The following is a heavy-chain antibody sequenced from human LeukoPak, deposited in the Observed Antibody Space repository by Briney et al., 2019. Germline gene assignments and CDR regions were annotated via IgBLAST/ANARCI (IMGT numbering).Heavy chain of an antibody. CDR2: ISGSGGST. D-gene: IGHD3-10*01. CDR3: AKRPKTYGSGSYYAYYFDY. V-gene: IGHV3-23*01. J-gene: IGHJ4*02. Sequence: GGSLRLSCAASGFTFSSYAMSWVRQAPGKGLEWVSAISGSGGSTYYADSVKGRFTIPRDNSKNTLYLQMNSLRAEDTAVYYCAKRPKTYGSGSYYAYYFDYWGQGTLVTVSS. CDR1: GFTFSSYA.